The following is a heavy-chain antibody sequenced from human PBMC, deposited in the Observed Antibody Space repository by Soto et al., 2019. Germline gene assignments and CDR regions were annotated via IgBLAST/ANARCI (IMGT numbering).Heavy chain of an antibody. CDR2: IYYSGST. CDR3: ASGSSDYYMDV. D-gene: IGHD3-10*01. V-gene: IGHV4-31*03. CDR1: GGSISSGGSY. J-gene: IGHJ6*03. Sequence: QVQLQESGPGLVKPSQTLSLTCTVSGGSISSGGSYWSWIRQHPGKGLEWIGYIYYSGSTYYNPSLKSRVTISVDMCKNSFSLNLGSVTAADTAVYYCASGSSDYYMDVWGKGTTVTVSS.